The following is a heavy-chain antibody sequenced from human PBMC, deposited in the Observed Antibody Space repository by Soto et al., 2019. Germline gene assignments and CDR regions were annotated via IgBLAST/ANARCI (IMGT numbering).Heavy chain of an antibody. V-gene: IGHV4-61*03. CDR1: GGSVNSGGYY. J-gene: IGHJ5*02. Sequence: QVQLQESSPGLVKPSETLSLTCTVSGGSVNSGGYYWNWIRQPPGKGLEWIGYIYYSGSTNFNPSLKSRVTISVDTSKNHFSLKLTSVTAADTAVYYCARGNYYDGSGYVMGWFDPWGQGILVTVSS. CDR3: ARGNYYDGSGYVMGWFDP. D-gene: IGHD3-22*01. CDR2: IYYSGST.